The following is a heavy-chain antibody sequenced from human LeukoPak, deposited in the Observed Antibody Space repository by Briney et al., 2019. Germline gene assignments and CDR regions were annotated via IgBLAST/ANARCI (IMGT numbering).Heavy chain of an antibody. CDR3: ARARGDSSGYYYWFDY. D-gene: IGHD3-22*01. CDR1: GGSISSSGYY. J-gene: IGHJ4*02. Sequence: SETLSLTCTVSGGSISSSGYYWGWIRQPPGKGLEWIGSIYYTGITYYNPSLNSRVTISVDTSKNEFSLKLSSVTAATTAVYFCARARGDSSGYYYWFDYWGQGTLVTVSS. V-gene: IGHV4-39*07. CDR2: IYYTGIT.